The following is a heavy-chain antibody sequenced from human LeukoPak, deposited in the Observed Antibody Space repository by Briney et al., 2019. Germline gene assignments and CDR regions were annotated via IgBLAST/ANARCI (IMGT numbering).Heavy chain of an antibody. J-gene: IGHJ6*02. D-gene: IGHD4-11*01. CDR2: IYHSGST. V-gene: IGHV4-39*07. CDR1: GGSISSGSYY. CDR3: ARVIKTTLGMDV. Sequence: PSETLSLTCTVSGGSISSGSYYWSWVRQPPGKGLEWIGEIYHSGSTNYNPSLKSRVTISVDKSKNQFSLKLSSVTAADTAVYYCARVIKTTLGMDVWGQGTTVTVSS.